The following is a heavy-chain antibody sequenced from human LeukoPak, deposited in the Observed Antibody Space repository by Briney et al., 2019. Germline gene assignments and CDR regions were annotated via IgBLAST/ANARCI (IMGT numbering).Heavy chain of an antibody. CDR3: ARHLEGATIDY. CDR1: GYSFTSYW. Sequence: GESLKISRKGSGYSFTSYWIGWVRQMPGKGLEWMGIIYPGDSDARYSPSFQGQVTISADKSISAAYLQWSSLKASDTAMYYCARHLEGATIDYWGQGTLVTVSS. V-gene: IGHV5-51*01. J-gene: IGHJ4*02. CDR2: IYPGDSDA. D-gene: IGHD5-24*01.